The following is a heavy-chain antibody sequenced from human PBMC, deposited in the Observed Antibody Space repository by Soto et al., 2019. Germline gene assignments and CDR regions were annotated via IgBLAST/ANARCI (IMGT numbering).Heavy chain of an antibody. V-gene: IGHV1-18*04. CDR1: CYTFTSYG. D-gene: IGHD3-3*01. CDR3: ARGITIFGVVIKALDY. J-gene: IGHJ4*02. CDR2: ISAYNGNT. Sequence: SVKVSCKASCYTFTSYGISWVRQAPGQGLEWMGWISAYNGNTNYAQKLQGRVTMTTDTSTSTAYMELRSLRSDDTAVYYCARGITIFGVVIKALDYWGQGTLVTVSS.